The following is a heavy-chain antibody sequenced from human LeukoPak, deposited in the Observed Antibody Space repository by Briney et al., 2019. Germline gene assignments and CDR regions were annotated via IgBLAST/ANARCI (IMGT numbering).Heavy chain of an antibody. CDR1: SGSIRSHH. J-gene: IGHJ5*02. CDR3: AREIPAATYNWFDP. V-gene: IGHV4-39*07. CDR2: IYYSGST. Sequence: ILSLPFPAPSGSIRSHHWCWIIYPPAHGREWIGSIYYSGSTYYNPSLKSRVTISVDTSKNQFSLKLSSVTAADTAVYYCAREIPAATYNWFDPWGQGTLVTVSS. D-gene: IGHD2-2*01.